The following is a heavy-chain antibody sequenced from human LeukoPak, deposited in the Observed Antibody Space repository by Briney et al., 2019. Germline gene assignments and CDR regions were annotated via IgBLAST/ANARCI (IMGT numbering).Heavy chain of an antibody. J-gene: IGHJ4*02. D-gene: IGHD3-10*01. CDR1: TFAFSSYA. V-gene: IGHV3-23*01. CDR2: ISGSGGST. CDR3: AKESIGLGEFLDY. Sequence: PGGSLRLSCAASTFAFSSYAMTWVRQAPGKGLEWVSAISGSGGSTYYADSVKGRFTISRDSSKNTLYLQMNSLRAEDTAVYYCAKESIGLGEFLDYWGQGTLVTVSS.